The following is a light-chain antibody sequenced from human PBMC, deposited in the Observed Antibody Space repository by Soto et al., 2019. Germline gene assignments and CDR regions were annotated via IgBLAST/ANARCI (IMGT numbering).Light chain of an antibody. V-gene: IGKV1-9*01. CDR2: AAP. CDR3: QQLHDYPIT. Sequence: ILLTQSPSSLSASVGDRVTITCRASQGIDSSFAWYQEKPGKAPKLLIYAAPSLQSGVPSRFSGSGSGTDFTLTISSLQPEDFATYYCQQLHDYPITFGQGTRLEIK. J-gene: IGKJ5*01. CDR1: QGIDSS.